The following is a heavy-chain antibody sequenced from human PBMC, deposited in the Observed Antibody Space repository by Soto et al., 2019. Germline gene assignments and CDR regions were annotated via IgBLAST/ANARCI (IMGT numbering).Heavy chain of an antibody. J-gene: IGHJ6*03. V-gene: IGHV4-31*03. CDR1: GGSISSGGYY. D-gene: IGHD3-10*01. CDR3: ARTPSYYYGSGNYYYMDV. Sequence: PSETVSLTCTVSGGSISSGGYYWSWIRQHPGKGLEWIGYIYYSGSTYYNPSLKSRVTISVDTSKNQFSLKLSSVTAADTAVYYCARTPSYYYGSGNYYYMDVWGKGTTVTVSS. CDR2: IYYSGST.